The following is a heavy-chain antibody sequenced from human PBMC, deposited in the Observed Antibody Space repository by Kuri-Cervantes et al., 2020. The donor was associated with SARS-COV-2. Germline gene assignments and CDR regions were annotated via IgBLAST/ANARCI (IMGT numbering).Heavy chain of an antibody. CDR2: INHSGST. D-gene: IGHD6-13*01. V-gene: IGHV4-34*01. CDR1: GGSFSGYY. J-gene: IGHJ3*02. CDR3: ACLGGYSSSWYQMEAFDI. Sequence: GSLRLSCAVYGGSFSGYYWSWIRQPPGKGLEWIGEINHSGSTNYNPSLKSRVTISVDTSKNQFSLKLSSVTAADTAVYYCACLGGYSSSWYQMEAFDIWGQGTMVTVSS.